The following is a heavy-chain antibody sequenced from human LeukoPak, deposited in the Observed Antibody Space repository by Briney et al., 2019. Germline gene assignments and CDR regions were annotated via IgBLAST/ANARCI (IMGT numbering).Heavy chain of an antibody. V-gene: IGHV3-66*01. CDR1: EFSVGSNY. CDR2: IYSGGST. J-gene: IGHJ4*02. Sequence: PGGSLRLSCAASEFSVGSNYMTWVRQAPGKGLEWVSLIYSGGSTYYADSVKGRFTISRDNAKNTVYLQMNRLSAEDTAVYYCASVFDSWGQGFLVTVSS. CDR3: ASVFDS.